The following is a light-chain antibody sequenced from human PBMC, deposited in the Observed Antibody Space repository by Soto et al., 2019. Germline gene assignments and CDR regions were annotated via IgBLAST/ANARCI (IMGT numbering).Light chain of an antibody. CDR1: SSDVGGYNY. CDR3: SSYTSGRTWV. CDR2: DVS. Sequence: QSALTQPASVSGCPGQSITISCTGTSSDVGGYNYVSWYQQHPGKAPKLMIYDVSHRPSGVSNRFSDSKAGNTASLTISGLRAADEADYYCSSYTSGRTWVFGGGTKLTVL. J-gene: IGLJ3*02. V-gene: IGLV2-14*01.